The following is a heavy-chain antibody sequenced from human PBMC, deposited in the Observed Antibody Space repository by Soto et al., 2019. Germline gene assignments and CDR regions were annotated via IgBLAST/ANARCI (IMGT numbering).Heavy chain of an antibody. V-gene: IGHV1-69*01. Sequence: QVQLVPGGAEVKKPGSSVKVSCKASGGTFSSYAISWVRQAPGQGLEWMGGIIPVFGTANYAQKFQGRVMIDRDESTSADYKELSSLRSEDTAVYYCARRRQLDPRVYYSYGIDVWGQGTTVTVSS. CDR1: GGTFSSYA. CDR2: IIPVFGTA. J-gene: IGHJ6*02. CDR3: ARRRQLDPRVYYSYGIDV. D-gene: IGHD6-13*01.